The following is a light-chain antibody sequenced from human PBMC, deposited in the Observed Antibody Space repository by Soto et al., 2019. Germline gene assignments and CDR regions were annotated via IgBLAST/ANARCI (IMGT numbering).Light chain of an antibody. J-gene: IGLJ7*01. Sequence: QSALTQPASVSGSPGQSITISCTGTSSDVGSYKLVSWYQQHPGKAPILMISEVSKRPSGISDRFSGSKSGSTASLTISGLQAEDEADYYCCSYAGTSTHTVFGGGTQLTVL. CDR2: EVS. CDR3: CSYAGTSTHTV. V-gene: IGLV2-23*02. CDR1: SSDVGSYKL.